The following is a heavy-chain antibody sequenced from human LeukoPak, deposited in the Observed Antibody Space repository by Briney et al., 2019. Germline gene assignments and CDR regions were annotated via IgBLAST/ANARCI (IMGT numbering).Heavy chain of an antibody. D-gene: IGHD5-12*01. V-gene: IGHV4-34*01. CDR2: INHSGGT. J-gene: IGHJ5*02. Sequence: PSETLSLTCAVYGESFSEYYWSWIRQPPGKGLEWIGQINHSGGTNYHPSLKARVTISLDTSKNQVSLKLRSVPAADTAVYYCAFEGPVSGYAFDPWGQGALVAVSS. CDR3: AFEGPVSGYAFDP. CDR1: GESFSEYY.